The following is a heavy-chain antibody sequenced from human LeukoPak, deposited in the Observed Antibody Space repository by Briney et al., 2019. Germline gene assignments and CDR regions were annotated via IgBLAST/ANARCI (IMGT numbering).Heavy chain of an antibody. CDR2: INPNSGGT. Sequence: ASVKVSCKASGYTFTSYGISWVRQAPGQGLEWMGWINPNSGGTNYAQKFQGRVTMTRDTSISTAYMELSRLRSDDTAVYYCARDLGLAGVVVPAAIGGPSFWFDPWGQGTLVTVSS. CDR1: GYTFTSYG. V-gene: IGHV1-2*02. CDR3: ARDLGLAGVVVPAAIGGPSFWFDP. D-gene: IGHD2-2*02. J-gene: IGHJ5*02.